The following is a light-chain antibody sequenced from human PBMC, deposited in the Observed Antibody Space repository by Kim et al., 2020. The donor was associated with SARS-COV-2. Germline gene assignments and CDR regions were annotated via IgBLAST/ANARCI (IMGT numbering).Light chain of an antibody. CDR1: QSITYY. CDR3: QHYSRFPYT. CDR2: LAS. Sequence: SASVGDTITIACRASQSITYYLAWYQQKPGSAPNLLIYLASTLEGGVPSRFSGSGSGTEFTLTITSLQPDDFATYYCQHYSRFPYTFGQGTKLEIK. V-gene: IGKV1-5*03. J-gene: IGKJ2*01.